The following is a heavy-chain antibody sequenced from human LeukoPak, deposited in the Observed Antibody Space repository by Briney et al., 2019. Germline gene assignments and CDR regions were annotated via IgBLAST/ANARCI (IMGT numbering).Heavy chain of an antibody. Sequence: GGSLRLSCAASGFIFNNYGLVWVRQAPGKGLEWVSAISNDGGGTTYADSVKGRFTISRDNAKNSLYLQMNSLRAEDTAVYYCARAVRRVATLDYWGQGTLVTVSS. CDR1: GFIFNNYG. CDR2: ISNDGGGT. J-gene: IGHJ4*02. V-gene: IGHV3-21*04. D-gene: IGHD5-12*01. CDR3: ARAVRRVATLDY.